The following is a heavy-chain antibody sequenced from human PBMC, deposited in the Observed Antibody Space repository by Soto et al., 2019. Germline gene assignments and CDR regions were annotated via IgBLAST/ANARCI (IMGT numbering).Heavy chain of an antibody. CDR2: ISGSGGST. CDR1: GFTFSSYA. D-gene: IGHD3-10*01. J-gene: IGHJ4*02. Sequence: EVQLLESGGGLVQPGGSLRLSCAASGFTFSSYAMSWVRQAPGKGLEWVSAISGSGGSTYYADSVKGRFTISRDNSKNTLYLQMSSLRAGDTAVYYCAKLPLMVRGVIITYFDYWGQGTLVTVSS. V-gene: IGHV3-23*01. CDR3: AKLPLMVRGVIITYFDY.